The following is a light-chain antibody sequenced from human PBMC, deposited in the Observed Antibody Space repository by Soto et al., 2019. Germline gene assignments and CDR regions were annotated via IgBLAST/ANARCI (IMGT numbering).Light chain of an antibody. V-gene: IGLV2-23*01. CDR1: NSDVGSYEF. CDR3: CSYAGSRSVYV. J-gene: IGLJ1*01. Sequence: QSVLTQPASVSGSPGQSITVSCTGTNSDVGSYEFVSWYQQHPGKAPKLIIYEGIKRPSGVSTRFSGSRSGNTASLTISGLQAEDEAEYYCCSYAGSRSVYVFGTGTKGTVL. CDR2: EGI.